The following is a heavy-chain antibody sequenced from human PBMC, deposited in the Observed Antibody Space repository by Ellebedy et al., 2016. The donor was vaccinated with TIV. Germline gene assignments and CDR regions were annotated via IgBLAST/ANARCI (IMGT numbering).Heavy chain of an antibody. Sequence: GESLKISXAASGFTFSSYAMHWVRQGPGKGLEWVAVISNDGNNKYYADSVKGRFTISRDDSKNTVFLHINSLTPEDSGVYYCATQDTSLVARVDHWGQGTLVTVS. J-gene: IGHJ4*02. V-gene: IGHV3-30-3*01. CDR3: ATQDTSLVARVDH. CDR1: GFTFSSYA. CDR2: ISNDGNNK. D-gene: IGHD5-18*01.